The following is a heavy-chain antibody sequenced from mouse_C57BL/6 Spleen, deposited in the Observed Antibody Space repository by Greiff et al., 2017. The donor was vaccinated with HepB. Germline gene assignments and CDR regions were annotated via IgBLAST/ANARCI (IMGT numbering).Heavy chain of an antibody. D-gene: IGHD4-1*01. Sequence: EVQLVESGGGLVKPGGSLKLSCAASGFTFSSYAMSWVRQTPEKRLEWVATISDGGSYTSYPDNVKGRFTISRDNAKNNLYLQMSHLKSEDTAMYYCARGLDWYFDVWGTGTTVTVSS. CDR2: ISDGGSYT. CDR3: ARGLDWYFDV. V-gene: IGHV5-4*01. J-gene: IGHJ1*03. CDR1: GFTFSSYA.